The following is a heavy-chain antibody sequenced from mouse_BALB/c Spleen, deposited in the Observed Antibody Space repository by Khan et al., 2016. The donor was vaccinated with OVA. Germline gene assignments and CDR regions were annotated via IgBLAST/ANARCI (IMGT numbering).Heavy chain of an antibody. CDR2: IYPGTDNS. CDR1: GYIFTSYW. Sequence: QVQLQQSGAELVRPGASVKLSCKTSGYIFTSYWIHWIKQRSEQGLEWIARIYPGTDNSYYNQKFQDKATMTAAKSSSTASMQLSRLKSEDFNFYDCAREEALKHFSHWGQGTTLTVSS. D-gene: IGHD3-2*02. J-gene: IGHJ2*01. V-gene: IGHV1S132*01. CDR3: AREEALKHFSH.